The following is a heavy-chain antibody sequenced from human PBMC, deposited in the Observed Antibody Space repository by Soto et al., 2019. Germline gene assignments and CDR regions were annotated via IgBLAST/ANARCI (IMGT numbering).Heavy chain of an antibody. V-gene: IGHV3-23*01. CDR1: GFTFSSYV. D-gene: IGHD3-3*01. CDR3: AKDEEAYYDFWSGYYTPCFGY. Sequence: GCSLRLSCAASGFTFSSYVMSLVRKAQGKGLEWVSAISGSGGSTYYADSVKGRFTISRDNSKNTLYLQMNSLRAEDTAVYYCAKDEEAYYDFWSGYYTPCFGYWGQGTLVTVSS. CDR2: ISGSGGST. J-gene: IGHJ4*02.